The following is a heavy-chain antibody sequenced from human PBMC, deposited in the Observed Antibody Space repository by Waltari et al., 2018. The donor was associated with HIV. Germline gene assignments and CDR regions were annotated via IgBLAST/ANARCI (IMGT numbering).Heavy chain of an antibody. CDR1: GYTFTGYY. D-gene: IGHD3-22*01. CDR2: INPNSGGT. J-gene: IGHJ5*02. V-gene: IGHV1-2*02. CDR3: ARDTPDAYYYDTSGYWS. Sequence: QVQLVQSGAEVKKPGASVKVSCKASGYTFTGYYMHWVRQAPGQGLEWMGWINPNSGGTNYAQKFQGRVNMTRDTSISTAYMELSRLRSDDTAVYYCARDTPDAYYYDTSGYWSWGQGTLVTVSS.